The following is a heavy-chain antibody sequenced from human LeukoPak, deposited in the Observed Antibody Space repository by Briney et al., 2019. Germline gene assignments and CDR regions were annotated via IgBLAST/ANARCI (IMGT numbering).Heavy chain of an antibody. CDR2: INHSGRT. V-gene: IGHV4-34*01. Sequence: SETLSLTCAVYGGSFSGYYWSWIRQPPGKGLEWIGEINHSGRTNYNPSLKSRVTISVDTSKNQFSLKLSSVTAADTAVYYCARGPRGSGWYGDYWGQGTLVTVSS. CDR1: GGSFSGYY. CDR3: ARGPRGSGWYGDY. J-gene: IGHJ4*02. D-gene: IGHD6-19*01.